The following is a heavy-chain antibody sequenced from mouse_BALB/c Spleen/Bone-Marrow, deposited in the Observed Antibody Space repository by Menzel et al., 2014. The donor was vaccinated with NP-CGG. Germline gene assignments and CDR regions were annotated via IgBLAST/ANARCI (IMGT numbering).Heavy chain of an antibody. V-gene: IGHV1-84*02. J-gene: IGHJ2*01. CDR3: ARENYGSSYYFDY. D-gene: IGHD1-1*01. CDR2: IYPGSGNT. CDR1: GYTFTDYY. Sequence: QVQLQQSGPELVKPGAPVKISCKASGYTFTDYYINWVKQKPGQGLEWIGWIYPGSGNTKHNEKFKGKATLTVDTSSSTAYMQLSSLTSEDTAVYFCARENYGSSYYFDYWGQGTTLTVSS.